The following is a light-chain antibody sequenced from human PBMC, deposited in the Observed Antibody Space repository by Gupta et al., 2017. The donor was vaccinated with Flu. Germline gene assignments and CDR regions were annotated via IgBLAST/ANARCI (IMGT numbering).Light chain of an antibody. Sequence: GDRLTLTSRPIPTSDNYLNWYQQKPGSAPRLLIFGASTWHSGVPDRFSGSGSRTEFTLNISTLQADDVAVYYCQQSKVAPRTFGPGTKLEI. CDR2: GAS. J-gene: IGKJ1*01. CDR3: QQSKVAPRT. CDR1: PTSDNY. V-gene: IGKV1-39*01.